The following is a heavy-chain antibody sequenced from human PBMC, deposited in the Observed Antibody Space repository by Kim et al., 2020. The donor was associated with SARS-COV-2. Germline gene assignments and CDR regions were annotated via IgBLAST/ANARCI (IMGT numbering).Heavy chain of an antibody. V-gene: IGHV4-34*01. CDR3: ARRLSNTSGWGSHYCDL. Sequence: SETLSLTCAVYGGSFSGYYWSWIRLPPGKGLEWIGEINHSGRTNYNPSLKSRVTISVDTSKNQFSLKLTSVTAADAALYFCARRLSNTSGWGSHYCDLWG. D-gene: IGHD3-10*01. J-gene: IGHJ2*01. CDR2: INHSGRT. CDR1: GGSFSGYY.